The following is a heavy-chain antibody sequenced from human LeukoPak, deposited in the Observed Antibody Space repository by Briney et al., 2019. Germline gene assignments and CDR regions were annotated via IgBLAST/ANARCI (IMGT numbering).Heavy chain of an antibody. V-gene: IGHV3-15*05. CDR2: IKSKTDDGAI. CDR1: GLTFRDAW. CDR3: ARVSLTYPGIDN. Sequence: GGSLRLSCAASGLTFRDAWMSWVRQAPGKGLEWVGRIKSKTDDGAIDYAAPVKGRFTISRDNAENTLYLQMNSPRAEDTAVYYCARVSLTYPGIDNWGQGTLVTVSS. J-gene: IGHJ4*02.